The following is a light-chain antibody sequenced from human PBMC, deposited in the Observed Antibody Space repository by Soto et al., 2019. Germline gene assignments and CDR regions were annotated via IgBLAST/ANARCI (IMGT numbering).Light chain of an antibody. CDR1: SSNIGSNT. CDR2: SNN. CDR3: AAWDDSLNGVV. J-gene: IGLJ2*01. V-gene: IGLV1-44*01. Sequence: QSVLTQPPSASGTPGQRVTISCSGSSSNIGSNTVNWYQQLPGTAPKLLIYSNNQRPSGVHDRFSGSKSGTSASLAISGLQSEDEADYYCAAWDDSLNGVVFGGGTQLTVL.